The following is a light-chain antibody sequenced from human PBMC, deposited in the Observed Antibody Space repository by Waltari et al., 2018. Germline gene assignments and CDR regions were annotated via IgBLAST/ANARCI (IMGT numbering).Light chain of an antibody. CDR3: ALYMGSGIWV. CDR2: KAN. J-gene: IGLJ3*02. V-gene: IGLV8-61*01. Sequence: QTVVTQDPSLSVSPGGTVPLPCALSSGSLSTPSYATWYQQTPGQAPRTLVYKANARSSGVPDRFSGSILGNTAALTITGAQADDESDYYCALYMGSGIWVFGGGTRLTVL. CDR1: SGSLSTPSY.